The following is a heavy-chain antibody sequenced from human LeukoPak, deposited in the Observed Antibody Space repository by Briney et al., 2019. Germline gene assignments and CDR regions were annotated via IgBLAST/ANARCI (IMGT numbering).Heavy chain of an antibody. CDR3: ARWRGSTSERSDY. V-gene: IGHV3-7*01. CDR2: IKQDGSAK. CDR1: GFTCSDYW. Sequence: GGSLRRYCTASGFTCSDYWMTWVRHAPGKGLEWVANIKQDGSAKDYVDSVKGRFTISRDNAKNSLYLQMDSLRVGDTAMYYCARWRGSTSERSDYWGQGTLVTVSS. J-gene: IGHJ4*02. D-gene: IGHD2-2*01.